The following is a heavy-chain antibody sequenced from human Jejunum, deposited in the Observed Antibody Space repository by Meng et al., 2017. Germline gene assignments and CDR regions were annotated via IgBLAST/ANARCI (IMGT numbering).Heavy chain of an antibody. Sequence: GESLKISCAASGSIFTTYAMHWVRQAPGKGLEWVAVISYDGSDKHYAGSVKGRFTISRDNAKDTLYLEMNSLRPEDTAVYYCARDLGNSGWLNDYWGQGTLVTVSS. J-gene: IGHJ4*02. D-gene: IGHD6-19*01. V-gene: IGHV3-30*01. CDR3: ARDLGNSGWLNDY. CDR2: ISYDGSDK. CDR1: GSIFTTYA.